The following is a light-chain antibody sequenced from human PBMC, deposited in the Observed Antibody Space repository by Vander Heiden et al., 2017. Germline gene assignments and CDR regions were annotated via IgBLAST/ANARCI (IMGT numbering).Light chain of an antibody. V-gene: IGKV3-20*01. CDR1: QSVSSSY. CDR2: GAS. CDR3: QQYGSSPQYT. J-gene: IGKJ2*01. Sequence: IVLTHSPATLSFSPVARATLSCSACQSVSSSYLAWYQQKPGQAPRLLIYGASSRATGIPDRFSGSGSGTDFTLTISRLEPEDFAVYYCQQYGSSPQYTFGQGTKLEIK.